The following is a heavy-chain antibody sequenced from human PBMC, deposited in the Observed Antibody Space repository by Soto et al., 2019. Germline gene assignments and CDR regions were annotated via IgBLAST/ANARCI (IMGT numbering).Heavy chain of an antibody. D-gene: IGHD2-15*01. J-gene: IGHJ4*02. Sequence: EVQLLESGGGLVQPGGSLRLSCAASGFTFSSYAMSWVRQAPGKGLEWVSAISGSGGSTYYADSVKGRFTISRDNSKNTLYLQMNSLRAEDTAVYYCAKDMRDIVVVVAATPVEGIDYWGQGTLVTVSS. CDR1: GFTFSSYA. V-gene: IGHV3-23*01. CDR3: AKDMRDIVVVVAATPVEGIDY. CDR2: ISGSGGST.